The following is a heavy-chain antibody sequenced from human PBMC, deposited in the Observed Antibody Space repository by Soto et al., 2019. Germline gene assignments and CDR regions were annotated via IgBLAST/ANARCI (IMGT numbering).Heavy chain of an antibody. J-gene: IGHJ5*01. CDR3: VRDLKYLRFTVNWFDS. D-gene: IGHD2-2*02. Sequence: ASGKVSCKASGYTFANYGISWVRQAPGQGLEWMGWISGNNGATNFAPKVQDRITMTLDTSTGVASLTLRSLRSDDTAIYYCVRDLKYLRFTVNWFDSWGQVTLVP. CDR1: GYTFANYG. CDR2: ISGNNGAT. V-gene: IGHV1-18*04.